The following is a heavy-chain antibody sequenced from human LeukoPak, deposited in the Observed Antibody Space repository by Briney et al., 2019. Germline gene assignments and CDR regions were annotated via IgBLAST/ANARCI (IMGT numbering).Heavy chain of an antibody. Sequence: SETLSLTCTVSGGSISSGGYYWSWIRQHPGKGLEWIGYIYYSGSTYYNPSLKSRVTMSVDTSKNQFSLKLSSVTAADTAVYYCAGHSSGPRYYFDYWGQGTLVTVSS. CDR1: GGSISSGGYY. D-gene: IGHD6-19*01. V-gene: IGHV4-31*03. CDR3: AGHSSGPRYYFDY. J-gene: IGHJ4*02. CDR2: IYYSGST.